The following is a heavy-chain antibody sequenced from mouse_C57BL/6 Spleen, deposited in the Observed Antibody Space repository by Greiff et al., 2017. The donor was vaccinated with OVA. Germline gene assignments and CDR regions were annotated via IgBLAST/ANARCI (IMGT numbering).Heavy chain of an antibody. CDR3: ARRRYDYDDYFDY. J-gene: IGHJ2*01. CDR2: IDPSDSYT. D-gene: IGHD2-4*01. Sequence: QVQLKQPGAELVMPGASVKLSCKASGYTFTSYWMHWVKQRPGQGLEWIGEIDPSDSYTNYNQKFKGKSTLTVDKSSSTAYMQLSSLTSEDSAVYYCARRRYDYDDYFDYWGQGTTLTVSS. CDR1: GYTFTSYW. V-gene: IGHV1-69*01.